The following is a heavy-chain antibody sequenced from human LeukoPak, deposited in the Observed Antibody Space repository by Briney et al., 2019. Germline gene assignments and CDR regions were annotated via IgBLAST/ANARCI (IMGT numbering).Heavy chain of an antibody. CDR3: AKDAVAGTFDY. D-gene: IGHD6-19*01. CDR1: GFSFSSYA. Sequence: GGSLRLSCTASGFSFSSYAMSWVRQAPGKGLEWVSAIADHGGRTYYADSVKARFTISRDNSKNTVYLQMNSLRAEDAAVYYCAKDAVAGTFDYWGQGTLVTVSS. J-gene: IGHJ4*02. CDR2: IADHGGRT. V-gene: IGHV3-23*01.